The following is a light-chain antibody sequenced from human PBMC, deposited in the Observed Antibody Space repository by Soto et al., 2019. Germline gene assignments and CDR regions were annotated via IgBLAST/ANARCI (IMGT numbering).Light chain of an antibody. CDR2: YDS. V-gene: IGLV3-21*04. J-gene: IGLJ1*01. CDR3: QMWDSISDASYV. CDR1: NIGSKS. Sequence: SYELTQPPSVSVAPGKTARITCGGNNIGSKSVHWYQQKPGQAPVLVIYYDSDRPSGIPERFSGSNSGNTATLTISRVEALYEADYYCQMWDSISDASYVFGTGTKVTVL.